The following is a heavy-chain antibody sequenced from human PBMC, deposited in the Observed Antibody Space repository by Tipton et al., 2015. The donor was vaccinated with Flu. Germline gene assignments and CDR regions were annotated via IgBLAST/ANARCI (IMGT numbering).Heavy chain of an antibody. V-gene: IGHV4-38-2*01. D-gene: IGHD4-11*01. CDR1: GFAFSSYW. J-gene: IGHJ5*02. CDR2: IHRSGNT. CDR3: ARRDYSNCVSEPKSWFDP. Sequence: LRLSCAASGFAFSSYWVLWVRQAPGKGLEWIGNIHRSGNTYHNPSLRSRVTMSVDSSRNQFSLRLTSVTAADTAVYYCARRDYSNCVSEPKSWFDPWGQGILVTVSS.